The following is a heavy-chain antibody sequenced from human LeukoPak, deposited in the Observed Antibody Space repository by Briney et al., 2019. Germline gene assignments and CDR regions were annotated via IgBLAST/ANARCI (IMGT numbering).Heavy chain of an antibody. CDR2: IYPGDSDT. Sequence: GESLKISCKGSGYRFTSYWIGWVRQMPGKGLEWMGIIYPGDSDTRYSPSFQGQVTISADKSISTAYLQWSSLEAPDTALYFCAQSSSSCYTYFDYWGQGTLVTVSS. J-gene: IGHJ4*02. CDR1: GYRFTSYW. CDR3: AQSSSSCYTYFDY. V-gene: IGHV5-51*01. D-gene: IGHD6-13*01.